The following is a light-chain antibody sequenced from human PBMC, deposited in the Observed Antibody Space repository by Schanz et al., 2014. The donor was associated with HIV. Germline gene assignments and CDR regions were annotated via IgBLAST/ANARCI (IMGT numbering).Light chain of an antibody. CDR1: SSDVGGYNY. Sequence: QSVLTQPASVSGSPGQSITISCTGTSSDVGGYNYVSWYQQHPGKAPKLMIYDVSNRPSGVSNRFSGSKSGNTTSLTISGXXXEDEADYYCGSCSTTNTCTFGGGTKLTVL. J-gene: IGLJ3*02. V-gene: IGLV2-14*03. CDR3: GSCSTTNTCT. CDR2: DVS.